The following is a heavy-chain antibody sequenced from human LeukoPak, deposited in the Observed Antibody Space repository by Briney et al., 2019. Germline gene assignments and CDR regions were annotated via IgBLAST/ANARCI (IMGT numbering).Heavy chain of an antibody. Sequence: GGSLRLSCAASGFTFSSYAMSWVRQAPGKGLEWVSAISGSGGSKYYADSVKGRFTISRDNSKNTLYLQMNSLRAEDTAVYYCAKESSSQWLVRLLDYWGQGTLVTVSS. D-gene: IGHD6-19*01. CDR1: GFTFSSYA. CDR2: ISGSGGSK. J-gene: IGHJ4*02. V-gene: IGHV3-23*01. CDR3: AKESSSQWLVRLLDY.